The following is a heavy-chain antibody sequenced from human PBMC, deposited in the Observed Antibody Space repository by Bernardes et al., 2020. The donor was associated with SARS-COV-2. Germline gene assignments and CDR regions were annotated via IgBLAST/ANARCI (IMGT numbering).Heavy chain of an antibody. CDR1: GYRFTVYY. CDR2: LNVNTGRT. J-gene: IGHJ3*02. CDR3: AGVWSFYVSDDAFDI. Sequence: ASVKVSCKASGYRFTVYYIHWVRQAPGQGLEWMGLLNVNTGRTHHPQKLPGRVTITRDTSISAAYMELSTLRSDDTAVYYCAGVWSFYVSDDAFDIWGQGTMVTVSS. D-gene: IGHD3-3*01. V-gene: IGHV1-2*02.